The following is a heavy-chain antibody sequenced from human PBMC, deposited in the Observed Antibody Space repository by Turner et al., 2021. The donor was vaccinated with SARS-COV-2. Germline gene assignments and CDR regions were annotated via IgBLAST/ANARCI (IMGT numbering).Heavy chain of an antibody. Sequence: QVQLVPSGAEVKKPGASVKVSCKFSGYTLTELSMYWVRQAPGKGLEWMGGFDPEDGETIYEQNFQGRVTMTEDTSTDTAYMELSSLRSEDTAVYFCATGYQLRVNWFDPWGQGTLVTVSS. CDR3: ATGYQLRVNWFDP. J-gene: IGHJ5*02. V-gene: IGHV1-24*01. D-gene: IGHD2-2*01. CDR2: FDPEDGET. CDR1: GYTLTELS.